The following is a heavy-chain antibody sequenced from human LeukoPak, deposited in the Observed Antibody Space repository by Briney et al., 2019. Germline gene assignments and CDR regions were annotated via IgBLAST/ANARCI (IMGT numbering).Heavy chain of an antibody. CDR1: GFIFSNYG. CDR3: AKEGSGVRGSYYFDC. Sequence: GGSLRLSCAASGFIFSNYGMSWVRQAPGKGLEWVSGISTSGGRTYYADSVKGRFTISRDNSKNTLYLQMDSLRAEDTAVYYCAKEGSGVRGSYYFDCWGQGTLVTVSS. V-gene: IGHV3-23*01. J-gene: IGHJ4*02. CDR2: ISTSGGRT. D-gene: IGHD3-10*01.